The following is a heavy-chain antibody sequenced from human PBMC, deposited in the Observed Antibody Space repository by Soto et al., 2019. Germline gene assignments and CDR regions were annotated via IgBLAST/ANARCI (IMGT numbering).Heavy chain of an antibody. CDR3: AREGTMVRGFDC. V-gene: IGHV3-33*01. J-gene: IGHJ4*02. D-gene: IGHD3-10*01. CDR1: GFTFSSYG. Sequence: QVQLVESGGGAVQPGTSLRLSCAASGFTFSSYGMNWVRQAPGKGLEWVALIWYDGSNKYYVDSVKGRFSISRDNSKNTLYLQMNSLRTEDTAVYYCAREGTMVRGFDCWGQGTLVTVSS. CDR2: IWYDGSNK.